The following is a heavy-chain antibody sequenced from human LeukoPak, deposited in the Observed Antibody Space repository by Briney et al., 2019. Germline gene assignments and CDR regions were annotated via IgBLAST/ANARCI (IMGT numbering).Heavy chain of an antibody. V-gene: IGHV4-61*01. Sequence: SETLSLTCTVSGGSISSSSYYWSWIRQPPGKGLEWIGYIYYSGSTNYNPSLKSRVTISVDTSKNQFSLKLSSVTAADTAVYYCARHLGGYFHWGQGTLVTVSS. CDR2: IYYSGST. CDR3: ARHLGGYFH. D-gene: IGHD3-16*01. J-gene: IGHJ4*02. CDR1: GGSISSSSYY.